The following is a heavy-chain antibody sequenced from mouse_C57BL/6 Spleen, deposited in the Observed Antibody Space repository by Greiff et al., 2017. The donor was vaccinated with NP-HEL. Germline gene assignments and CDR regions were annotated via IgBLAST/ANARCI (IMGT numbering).Heavy chain of an antibody. J-gene: IGHJ2*01. D-gene: IGHD1-1*01. Sequence: VQLQQSGAELVKPGASVKLSCTASGFNITDYYMHWVKQRTEQGLEWIGRIDPEDGETKYAPKFQGKATLTADTSSNTAYLQLSSLTSEDTAVYYCARLGTVVASFDYWGQGTTLTVSS. V-gene: IGHV14-2*01. CDR1: GFNITDYY. CDR3: ARLGTVVASFDY. CDR2: IDPEDGET.